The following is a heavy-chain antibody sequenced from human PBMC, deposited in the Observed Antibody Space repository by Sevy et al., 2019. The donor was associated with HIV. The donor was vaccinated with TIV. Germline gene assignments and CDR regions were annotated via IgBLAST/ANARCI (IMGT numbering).Heavy chain of an antibody. V-gene: IGHV4-39*01. D-gene: IGHD3-16*02. Sequence: SETLSLTCTVSGGSISSCSYYWGWIRQPPGKGLEWIGSIYYSGSTYYNPSLKSRVTISVDTSKNQFSLKLSSVTAADTAVYYCAREYYDYVWGSYRRFDYWGQGTLVTVSS. CDR3: AREYYDYVWGSYRRFDY. CDR1: GGSISSCSYY. CDR2: IYYSGST. J-gene: IGHJ4*02.